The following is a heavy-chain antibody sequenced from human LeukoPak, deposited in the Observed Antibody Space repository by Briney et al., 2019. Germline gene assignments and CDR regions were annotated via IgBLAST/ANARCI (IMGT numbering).Heavy chain of an antibody. D-gene: IGHD3-22*01. J-gene: IGHJ4*02. CDR1: GFAFSTYT. CDR3: LRGDSRDC. Sequence: GGSLRLSCAACGFAFSTYTMNWARQAPGKGVEWVACINSGGTTTHYAFSVKGRFTISRDNAQNVLYLQMNGLRGDDAGVYYCLRGDSRDCWGQGTLGTVSS. V-gene: IGHV3-21*06. CDR2: INSGGTTT.